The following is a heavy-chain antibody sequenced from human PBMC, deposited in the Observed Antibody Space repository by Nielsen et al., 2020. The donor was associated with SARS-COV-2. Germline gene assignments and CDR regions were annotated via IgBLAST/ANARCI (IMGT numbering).Heavy chain of an antibody. V-gene: IGHV3-9*01. D-gene: IGHD4-17*01. Sequence: GGSLRLSCAASGFTFDDYAMHWVRQAPGKGLEWVSGISWNSGSIGYADSVKGRFTISRDNAKNSLYLQMNSLRAEDTALYYCAKLISKDYGDYTDYWGQGTLVTVSS. CDR3: AKLISKDYGDYTDY. CDR1: GFTFDDYA. J-gene: IGHJ4*02. CDR2: ISWNSGSI.